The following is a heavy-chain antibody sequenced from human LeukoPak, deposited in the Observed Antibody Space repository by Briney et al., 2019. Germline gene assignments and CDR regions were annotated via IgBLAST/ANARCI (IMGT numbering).Heavy chain of an antibody. CDR1: GYTFTSYG. J-gene: IGHJ5*02. CDR2: INPNSAGT. CDR3: ARDSRSYFYNSGNYVEVNWFDP. V-gene: IGHV1-2*02. Sequence: ASVKVSCKASGYTFTSYGISWVRQAPGQGLEWMGWINPNSAGTHYAQKFQGRVTMTRDTSISTAYVELSRLRSDDTAVYYCARDSRSYFYNSGNYVEVNWFDPWGQGTLVTVSS. D-gene: IGHD3-10*01.